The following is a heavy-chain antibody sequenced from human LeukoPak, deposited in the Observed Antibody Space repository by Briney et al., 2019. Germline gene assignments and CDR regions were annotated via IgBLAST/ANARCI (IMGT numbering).Heavy chain of an antibody. CDR3: ARDAQYDFWSGSTFDY. CDR2: IYHSGST. J-gene: IGHJ4*02. Sequence: SETLSLTCTVSGYSISSGYYWGWIRQPPGKGLEWIGSIYHSGSTYYNPSLKSRVTISVDTSRNQFSLKLSSVTAADTAVYYCARDAQYDFWSGSTFDYWGQGTLVTVSS. V-gene: IGHV4-38-2*02. D-gene: IGHD3-3*01. CDR1: GYSISSGYY.